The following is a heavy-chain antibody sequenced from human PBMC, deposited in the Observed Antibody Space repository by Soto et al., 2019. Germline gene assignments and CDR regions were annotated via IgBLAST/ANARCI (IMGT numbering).Heavy chain of an antibody. V-gene: IGHV3-33*01. D-gene: IGHD6-19*01. CDR1: GFTFSSYG. CDR3: ARGKGSSGWYGLDY. Sequence: GGSLRLSCAASGFTFSSYGMHWVRQAPGKGLEWVAVIWYDGSNKYYADSVKGRFTISRDNSKNTLYLQMNSLRAEDTVVYYCARGKGSSGWYGLDYWGQGTLVTVSS. J-gene: IGHJ4*02. CDR2: IWYDGSNK.